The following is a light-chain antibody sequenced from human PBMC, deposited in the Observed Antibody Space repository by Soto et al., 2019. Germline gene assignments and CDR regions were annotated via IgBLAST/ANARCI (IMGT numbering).Light chain of an antibody. Sequence: EIVLTQSPATLSVSPGGTATLSCSASQSVSNNVAWYQQKPGQAPRLLILGASTRATGIPARFSGSGSGTEFTLSISSLQSEDFAVYYCKQYKEWPPFTFGQGTRLEI. J-gene: IGKJ5*01. CDR3: KQYKEWPPFT. CDR2: GAS. CDR1: QSVSNN. V-gene: IGKV3-15*01.